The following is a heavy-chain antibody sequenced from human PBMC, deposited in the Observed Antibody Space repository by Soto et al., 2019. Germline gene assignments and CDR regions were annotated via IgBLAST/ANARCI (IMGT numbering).Heavy chain of an antibody. J-gene: IGHJ5*02. CDR2: INHSGST. CDR3: ARGRFIGSSSWYPNWFDP. CDR1: GGSFSGYY. D-gene: IGHD6-13*01. V-gene: IGHV4-34*01. Sequence: LSLTCAVYGGSFSGYYWSWIRQPPGKGLEWIGEINHSGSTNYNPSLKSRVTISVDTSKNQFSLKLSSVTAADTAVYYCARGRFIGSSSWYPNWFDPWGQGTLVTVSS.